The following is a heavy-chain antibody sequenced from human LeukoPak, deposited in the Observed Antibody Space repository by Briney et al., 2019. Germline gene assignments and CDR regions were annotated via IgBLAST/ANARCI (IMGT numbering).Heavy chain of an antibody. CDR3: ARITVTKGRYNWFDP. CDR1: GGSISSSYW. J-gene: IGHJ5*02. V-gene: IGHV4-4*02. D-gene: IGHD4-11*01. CDR2: VYHTGST. Sequence: SGTLSLTCAASGGSISSSYWWSWVRQPPGKGLNGIGEVYHTGSTNYNSSLESRVTISVDKSKNQFSLKLTSVTAADTAVYYCARITVTKGRYNWFDPWGQGTLVTVSS.